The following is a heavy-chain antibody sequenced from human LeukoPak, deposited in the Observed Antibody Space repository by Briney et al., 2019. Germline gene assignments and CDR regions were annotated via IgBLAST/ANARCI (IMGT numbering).Heavy chain of an antibody. Sequence: ASVKVSCKASGYTFTSYDINWVRQATGQGLEWMGWMNPNSGNTGYAQKFQGRVTMTRNTSISTAYMELSSLRAEDTAVYSCAKDWYRRSIAAAGTYFYYGMDVWGQGTTVTVSS. CDR3: AKDWYRRSIAAAGTYFYYGMDV. D-gene: IGHD6-13*01. CDR2: MNPNSGNT. CDR1: GYTFTSYD. V-gene: IGHV1-8*01. J-gene: IGHJ6*02.